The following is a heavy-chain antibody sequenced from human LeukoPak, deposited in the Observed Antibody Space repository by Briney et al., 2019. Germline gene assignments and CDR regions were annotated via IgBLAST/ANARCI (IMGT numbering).Heavy chain of an antibody. CDR2: IYYSGST. V-gene: IGHV4-39*07. Sequence: SETLSLTCTVSGGSISSSSYYWGWIRQPPGKGLEWIGSIYYSGSTYYNPSLKSRVTITVDTSKNQFSLRLSSVTAADTAVYYCARGSDYGDYWGQGTLVTVSS. D-gene: IGHD3-3*01. CDR1: GGSISSSSYY. CDR3: ARGSDYGDY. J-gene: IGHJ4*02.